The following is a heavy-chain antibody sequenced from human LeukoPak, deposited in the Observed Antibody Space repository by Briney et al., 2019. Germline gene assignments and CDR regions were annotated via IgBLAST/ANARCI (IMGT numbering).Heavy chain of an antibody. J-gene: IGHJ4*02. CDR2: ISGSGGST. Sequence: GGSLRLSCAASGFTFNSYSMNWFRQAPGKGLEWVSAISGSGGSTYYADSVKGRFTISRDNSKNTLYLQMNSLRAEDTAVYYCARWDSLGSGVDCWGQGTLVTVSS. V-gene: IGHV3-23*01. CDR3: ARWDSLGSGVDC. CDR1: GFTFNSYS. D-gene: IGHD3-10*01.